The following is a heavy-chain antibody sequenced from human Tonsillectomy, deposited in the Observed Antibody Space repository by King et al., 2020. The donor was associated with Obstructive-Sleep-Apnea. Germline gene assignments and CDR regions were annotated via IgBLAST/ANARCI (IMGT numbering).Heavy chain of an antibody. J-gene: IGHJ4*02. CDR1: GGSFSGYY. CDR3: ARGRKITMIVVPTSFDY. V-gene: IGHV4-34*01. D-gene: IGHD3-22*01. CDR2: INHSGST. Sequence: VQLQQWGAGLLKPSETLSLTCAVYGGSFSGYYWSWIRQPPGKGLEWIGEINHSGSTNYNPSLKSRVTISVDTSKNQFSLKLRSVTAADTAVYYCARGRKITMIVVPTSFDYWGQGTLVTVSS.